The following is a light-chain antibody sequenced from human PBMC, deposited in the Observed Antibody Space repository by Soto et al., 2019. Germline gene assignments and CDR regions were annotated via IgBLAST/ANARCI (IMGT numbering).Light chain of an antibody. CDR2: EGS. V-gene: IGLV2-23*03. CDR1: SSDVGSYNL. CDR3: CSYAGSSTFAYV. Sequence: QSALTQPASVSGSPGQSITISCTGTSSDVGSYNLVSWYQQHPGKAPKLMIYEGSKRPSGVSNRFSGSKSGYTASLTISGLQAEDEFDYYCCSYAGSSTFAYVFGTGTKLTVL. J-gene: IGLJ1*01.